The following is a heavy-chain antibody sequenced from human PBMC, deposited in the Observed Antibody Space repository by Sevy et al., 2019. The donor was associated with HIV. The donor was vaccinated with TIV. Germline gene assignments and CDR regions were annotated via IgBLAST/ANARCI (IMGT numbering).Heavy chain of an antibody. CDR2: ISSSSSYI. Sequence: GGSLRLSCAASGFTFSSYSMNWVRQAPGKGLEWVSSISSSSSYIYYADSVKGRFTISRDNAKNSLYLQMNSLRAKDTAVYYCARRGDYVKPLDYWGQGTLVTVSS. CDR1: GFTFSSYS. J-gene: IGHJ4*02. V-gene: IGHV3-21*01. CDR3: ARRGDYVKPLDY. D-gene: IGHD4-17*01.